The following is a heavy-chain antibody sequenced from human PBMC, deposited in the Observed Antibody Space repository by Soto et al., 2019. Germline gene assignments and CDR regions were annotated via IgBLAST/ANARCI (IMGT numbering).Heavy chain of an antibody. J-gene: IGHJ4*02. CDR1: GGSFSGYY. V-gene: IGHV4-34*01. CDR2: INHSGST. D-gene: IGHD6-19*01. Sequence: SETLSLTCAVYGGSFSGYYWSWIRQPPGKGLEWIGEINHSGSTNYNPSLKSRVTISVDTSKNQFSLKLSSVTAADTAVYYCARAGSSGWWYYFDYWGQGTLVTVSS. CDR3: ARAGSSGWWYYFDY.